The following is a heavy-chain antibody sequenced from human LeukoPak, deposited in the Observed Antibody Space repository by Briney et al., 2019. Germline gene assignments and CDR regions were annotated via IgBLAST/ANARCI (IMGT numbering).Heavy chain of an antibody. D-gene: IGHD3-10*01. CDR1: GFTFSNYW. Sequence: QPGGSLRLSCVASGFTFSNYWMSWVRQAPGKGLEWVANIKEDGSEKYYVDSVKGRFTISRDNAKNSLYLQMNSLRAEDTAVYYCARDQYYYGSGTYLDFWGQGTLVTVSS. CDR2: IKEDGSEK. V-gene: IGHV3-7*04. J-gene: IGHJ4*02. CDR3: ARDQYYYGSGTYLDF.